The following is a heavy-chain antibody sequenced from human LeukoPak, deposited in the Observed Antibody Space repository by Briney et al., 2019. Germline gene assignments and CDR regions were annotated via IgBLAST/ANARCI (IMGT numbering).Heavy chain of an antibody. D-gene: IGHD7-27*01. V-gene: IGHV4-39*07. Sequence: PSETLSLTCTVSGGSISSSSYYWGWIRQPPGKGLEWIGEINHSGSTNYNPSLKSRVTISVDTSKNQFSLKLSSVTAADTAVYYCASRYLQLGILTPYFDYWGQGTLVTVSS. CDR1: GGSISSSSYY. J-gene: IGHJ4*02. CDR2: INHSGST. CDR3: ASRYLQLGILTPYFDY.